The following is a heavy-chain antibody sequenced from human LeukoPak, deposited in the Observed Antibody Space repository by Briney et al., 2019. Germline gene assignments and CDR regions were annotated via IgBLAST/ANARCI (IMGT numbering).Heavy chain of an antibody. CDR3: ARADYGDYGYFDY. CDR2: IIPIFGTA. D-gene: IGHD4-17*01. CDR1: GGTFSSYA. V-gene: IGHV1-69*13. J-gene: IGHJ4*02. Sequence: GASVKVSCKASGGTFSSYAISWVRQAPGQGLEWMGGIIPIFGTANYAPKFQGRVTITADESTSTAYMELSSLRSEDTAVYYCARADYGDYGYFDYWGQGTLVTVSS.